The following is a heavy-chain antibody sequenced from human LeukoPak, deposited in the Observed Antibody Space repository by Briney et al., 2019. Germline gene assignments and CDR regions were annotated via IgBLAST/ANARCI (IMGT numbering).Heavy chain of an antibody. V-gene: IGHV1-18*01. CDR2: ISAYNGNT. D-gene: IGHD3-3*01. J-gene: IGHJ5*02. Sequence: ASVKVSCKASGYTFTSYGISWVRQAPGQGLEWMGWISAYNGNTNYAQKLQGRVTMTTDTSTSAAYMDLRSLRSDDTAVYYCARGRLRFPPNWFDPWGQGTLVTVSS. CDR3: ARGRLRFPPNWFDP. CDR1: GYTFTSYG.